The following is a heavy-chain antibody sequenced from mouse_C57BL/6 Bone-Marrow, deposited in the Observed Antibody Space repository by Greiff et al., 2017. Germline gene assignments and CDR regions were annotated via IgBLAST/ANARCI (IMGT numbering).Heavy chain of an antibody. CDR2: IYPGSGNT. CDR1: GYTFTDYY. Sequence: QVQLQQSGAELVRPGASVKLSCKASGYTFTDYYINWVKQRPGPGLEWIARIYPGSGNTYYTETFKGKATLTAEKSSSTAYMQLSSLTSEDSAVYFCARWASIDYCGQGTSVTVSA. V-gene: IGHV1-76*01. J-gene: IGHJ4*01. CDR3: ARWASIDY.